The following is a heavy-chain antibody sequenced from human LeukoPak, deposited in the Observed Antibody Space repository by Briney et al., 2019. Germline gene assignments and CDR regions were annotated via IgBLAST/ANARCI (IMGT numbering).Heavy chain of an antibody. Sequence: ASVKVSCKASGYTFTGYYVHWVRQAPGQGLEWMGWINPNSGGTNYAQKFQGRVTMTRDTSISTAYMELSRLRSDDTAVYYCARVPRGGNLPRFDYWGQGTLVTVSS. CDR3: ARVPRGGNLPRFDY. D-gene: IGHD4-23*01. CDR1: GYTFTGYY. V-gene: IGHV1-2*02. CDR2: INPNSGGT. J-gene: IGHJ4*02.